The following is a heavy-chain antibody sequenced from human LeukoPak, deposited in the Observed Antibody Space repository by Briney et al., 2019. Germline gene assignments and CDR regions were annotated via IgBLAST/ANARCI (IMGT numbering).Heavy chain of an antibody. V-gene: IGHV1-46*01. CDR1: GYTFTSYY. D-gene: IGHD2-21*02. J-gene: IGHJ5*02. Sequence: ASVKVSCKASGYTFTSYYMHWVRQAPGQGLEWMGIINPSGGSTSYAQKFQGRVTMTRDTSTSTVYMELSSLRSEDTAVYYCARVPNVVVTAVQLGNWFDPWGQGTLVTVSS. CDR3: ARVPNVVVTAVQLGNWFDP. CDR2: INPSGGST.